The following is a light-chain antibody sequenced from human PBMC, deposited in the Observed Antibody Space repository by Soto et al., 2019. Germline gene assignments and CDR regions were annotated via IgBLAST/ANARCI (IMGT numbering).Light chain of an antibody. CDR1: SSNIGADDD. J-gene: IGLJ2*01. CDR2: GNS. Sequence: QPVLTQPPSVSGAPGQRVTISCTGSSSNIGADDDVHWYQQLPGTASKLLIYGNSNRPSGVPDRFSGSKSGTSASLAITGLQAEDEADYYCQSYDSSLSRVFGGGTKLTVL. CDR3: QSYDSSLSRV. V-gene: IGLV1-40*01.